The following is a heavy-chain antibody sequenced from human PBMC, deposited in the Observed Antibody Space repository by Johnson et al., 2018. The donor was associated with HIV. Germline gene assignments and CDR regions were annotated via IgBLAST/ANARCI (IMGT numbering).Heavy chain of an antibody. V-gene: IGHV3-7*01. J-gene: IGHJ3*02. D-gene: IGHD1-26*01. CDR1: GFTFSTYS. CDR2: IKQDGREK. Sequence: VQLMESGGGVVQPGRSLRLSCAASGFTFSTYSMHWVRQAPGKGLEWVANIKQDGREKYYVDSVKGRFTISRDNAKNSLYLQMNSLRAEDTAVYYCAREGSYGGGAFDIWGQGTMVTVSS. CDR3: AREGSYGGGAFDI.